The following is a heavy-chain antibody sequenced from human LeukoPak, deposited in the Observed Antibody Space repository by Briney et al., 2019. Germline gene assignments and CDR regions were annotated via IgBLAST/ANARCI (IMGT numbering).Heavy chain of an antibody. CDR1: GFTFSSYA. Sequence: GGSLRLSCAASGFTFSSYAMHWVRQAPGKGLEWVAIISYDGSNKYQADSVKGRFTISRDNSKNTLYLQMNSLRAEDTAVYYCAKEGRDYGDAFDYWGQGTLVSVSS. V-gene: IGHV3-30*04. CDR2: ISYDGSNK. CDR3: AKEGRDYGDAFDY. D-gene: IGHD4-17*01. J-gene: IGHJ4*02.